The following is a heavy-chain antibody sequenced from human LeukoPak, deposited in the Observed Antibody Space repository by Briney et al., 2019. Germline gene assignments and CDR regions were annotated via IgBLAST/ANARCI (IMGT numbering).Heavy chain of an antibody. Sequence: GASVKVSCKASGGTFSSYAISWVRQAPGQGLEWMGGIIPIFGTANYAQKFQGRVTITADESTSTAYMELSGLRSEDTAVYYCARGEGYCSSTSCPQGDYWGQGTLVTVSS. CDR2: IIPIFGTA. D-gene: IGHD2-2*01. CDR3: ARGEGYCSSTSCPQGDY. CDR1: GGTFSSYA. J-gene: IGHJ4*02. V-gene: IGHV1-69*13.